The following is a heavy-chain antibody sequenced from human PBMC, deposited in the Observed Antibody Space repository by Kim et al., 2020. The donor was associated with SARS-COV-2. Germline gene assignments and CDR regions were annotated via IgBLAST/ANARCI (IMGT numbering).Heavy chain of an antibody. D-gene: IGHD3-16*01. CDR3: ARVGAGFDY. Sequence: SSTTYADSVKGRFTISRDNAKTTLYLQMNSLRAEDTAVYYCARVGAGFDYWGQGTLVTVSS. J-gene: IGHJ4*02. CDR2: SST. V-gene: IGHV3-74*01.